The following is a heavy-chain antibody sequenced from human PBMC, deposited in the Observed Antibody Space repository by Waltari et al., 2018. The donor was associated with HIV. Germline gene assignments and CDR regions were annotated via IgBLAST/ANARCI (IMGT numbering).Heavy chain of an antibody. J-gene: IGHJ6*02. Sequence: EVQLVESGGGLVKPGGSLRLSCAASGFTFSDAWMSWVRQAPGKGQDRRGRMKTKKNGEKKNCSTPVKGRIKISREESKNTLYLQMNGLEDEGTAVYYCTTVLYDGVGMDVWGQGTTVTVSS. D-gene: IGHD3-22*01. CDR1: GFTFSDAW. CDR2: MKTKKNGEKK. CDR3: TTVLYDGVGMDV. V-gene: IGHV3-15*01.